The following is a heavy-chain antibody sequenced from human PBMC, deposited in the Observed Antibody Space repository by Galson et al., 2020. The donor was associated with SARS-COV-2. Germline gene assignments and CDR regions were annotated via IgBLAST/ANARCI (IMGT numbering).Heavy chain of an antibody. V-gene: IGHV1-18*04. CDR3: ARGRDERWLQPLVLNYCYFYGMDV. CDR2: ISAYNGNT. CDR1: GYTFTSYG. Sequence: ASVKVSCKASGYTFTSYGISWVRQAPGQGLEWMGWISAYNGNTNYAQKLQGRVTMTTDTSTSTAYMELRSLRSDDTAVYYCARGRDERWLQPLVLNYCYFYGMDVWGQGTTVSVSS. D-gene: IGHD5-12*01. J-gene: IGHJ6*02.